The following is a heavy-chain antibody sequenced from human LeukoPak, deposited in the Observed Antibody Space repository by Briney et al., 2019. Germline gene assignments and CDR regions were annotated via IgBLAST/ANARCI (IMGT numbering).Heavy chain of an antibody. V-gene: IGHV3-9*01. CDR3: VREDNAFNI. Sequence: PGGSLRLSCAASGFTFDDYAMHWVRQAPGKGLEWVSGISRNSGSIGYADSVKGRFTISRDNAKNSLYLQMNSLRAEDTAVYYCVREDNAFNIWGQGTLVTVSS. CDR1: GFTFDDYA. CDR2: ISRNSGSI. J-gene: IGHJ3*02.